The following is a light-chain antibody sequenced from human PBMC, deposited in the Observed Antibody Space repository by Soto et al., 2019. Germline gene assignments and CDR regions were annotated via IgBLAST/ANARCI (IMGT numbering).Light chain of an antibody. CDR3: QQYNSYWT. CDR1: QSISSW. V-gene: IGKV1-5*01. Sequence: DIHMTQSPSTLSASVGDIVTITCRASQSISSWLAWYQQKPGKAPKLLIYDASSLESGVPSRLSGSGSGTEFTLTISSMKPDDFATYYCQQYNSYWTFGHGTKVDI. CDR2: DAS. J-gene: IGKJ1*01.